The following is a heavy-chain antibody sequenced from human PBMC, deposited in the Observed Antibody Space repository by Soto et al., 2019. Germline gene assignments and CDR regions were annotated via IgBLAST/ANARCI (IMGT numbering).Heavy chain of an antibody. CDR3: AREAGIGYCSSTSCFPLFDP. CDR2: INWNGGST. J-gene: IGHJ5*02. D-gene: IGHD2-2*01. CDR1: GFTFDDYG. V-gene: IGHV3-20*01. Sequence: GSLRLSCAASGFTFDDYGMSWVRQAPGKGLEWVSGINWNGGSTGYADSVKGRFTISRDNAKNSLYLQMNSLRAEDTALYHCAREAGIGYCSSTSCFPLFDPWGQGTLVTVSS.